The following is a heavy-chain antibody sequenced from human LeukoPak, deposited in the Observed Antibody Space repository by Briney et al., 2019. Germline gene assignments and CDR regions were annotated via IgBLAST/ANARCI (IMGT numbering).Heavy chain of an antibody. J-gene: IGHJ6*03. CDR1: GFTFSTYS. CDR2: ISSSSGTI. Sequence: PGGSLRLSCAASGFTFSTYSMNWVSQAPGKGLEWVSYISSSSGTIYYADSVKGRFTISRDNAKNSLYLQMNSLRAEDTAVYYCARRPEFGVLYYMDVWGKGTTVTVSS. V-gene: IGHV3-48*01. CDR3: ARRPEFGVLYYMDV. D-gene: IGHD3-16*01.